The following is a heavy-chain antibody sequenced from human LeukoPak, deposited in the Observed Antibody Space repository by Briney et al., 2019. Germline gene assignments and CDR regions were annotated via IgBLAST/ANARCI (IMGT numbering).Heavy chain of an antibody. CDR2: IYHSGST. CDR1: GYSISSGYY. J-gene: IGHJ6*03. V-gene: IGHV4-38-2*02. CDR3: ARFGMVRGDMDV. D-gene: IGHD3-10*01. Sequence: SETLSLTCTVSGYSISSGYYWGWIRQPPGKGLEWIGSIYHSGSTYYNPSLKSRVTISVDTSKNQFSLKLSSVTAADTAVYYCARFGMVRGDMDVWGKGTTVTVSS.